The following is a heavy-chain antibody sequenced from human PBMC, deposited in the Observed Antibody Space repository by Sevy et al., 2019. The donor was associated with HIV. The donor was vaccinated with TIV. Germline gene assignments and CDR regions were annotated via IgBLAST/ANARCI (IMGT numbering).Heavy chain of an antibody. J-gene: IGHJ4*02. D-gene: IGHD1-26*01. V-gene: IGHV3-21*06. CDR2: ISSSSSYV. CDR1: GFTFSSYN. CDR3: AKWDADRRWFFDY. Sequence: GRSLRLSCVASGFTFSSYNMNWVRQAPGKGLEWVSSISSSSSYVYHADSVKGRFTISRDNAKNSLYLQMNSLRAEDTAVYYCAKWDADRRWFFDYWGQGTLVTVSS.